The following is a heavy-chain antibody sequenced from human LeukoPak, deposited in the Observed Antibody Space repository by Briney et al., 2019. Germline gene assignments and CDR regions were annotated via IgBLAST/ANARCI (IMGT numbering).Heavy chain of an antibody. D-gene: IGHD2-8*01. CDR2: IIPIFGTA. CDR3: ARGYCTNGVCAELDY. J-gene: IGHJ4*02. CDR1: GGTFSSYA. Sequence: SVKVSCKASGGTFSSYAISWVRQAPGQGLEWMGGIIPIFGTANYAQKFQGRVTITADESTSTAYMELSSLRSEDTAVYYCARGYCTNGVCAELDYWGQGTLVTVSS. V-gene: IGHV1-69*13.